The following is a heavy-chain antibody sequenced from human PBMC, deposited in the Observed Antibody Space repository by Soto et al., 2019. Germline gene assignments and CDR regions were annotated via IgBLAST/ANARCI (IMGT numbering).Heavy chain of an antibody. CDR3: ARDARITIFGVVTDYYGMDA. Sequence: ASVKVSCKASGYTFTSYGISWVRQAPGQGLEWMGWISAYNGNTNYAQKLQGRVTMTTDTSTSTAYMELRSLRSDDTAVYYCARDARITIFGVVTDYYGMDAWGQGTTVTVSS. CDR1: GYTFTSYG. J-gene: IGHJ6*02. V-gene: IGHV1-18*04. CDR2: ISAYNGNT. D-gene: IGHD3-3*01.